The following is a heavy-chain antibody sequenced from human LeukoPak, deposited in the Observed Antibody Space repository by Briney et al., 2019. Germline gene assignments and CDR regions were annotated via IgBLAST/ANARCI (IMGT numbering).Heavy chain of an antibody. D-gene: IGHD1-26*01. Sequence: GGSLRLSCAASGFTFSSYEMNWVRQAPGKGLVWVSYISSSGSTIYYADSVKGRFTISRDNSKNTLYLQMNSLRAEDTALYYCAKEWGSGSYPQISFDRWGQGTLVTVSS. CDR3: AKEWGSGSYPQISFDR. V-gene: IGHV3-48*03. CDR1: GFTFSSYE. CDR2: ISSSGSTI. J-gene: IGHJ4*02.